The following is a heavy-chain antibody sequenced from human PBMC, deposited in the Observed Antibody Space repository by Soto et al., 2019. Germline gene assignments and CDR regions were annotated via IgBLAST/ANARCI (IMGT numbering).Heavy chain of an antibody. Sequence: GASVKVSCKASGYTFTSYGISWVRQAPGQRLEWMGWISAYNGNTNYAQKLQGRVTMTTDTSTSTAYMELRSLRSDDTAVYYCARAPVPAALSNYYYYMDVWGKGTTVTVS. J-gene: IGHJ6*03. V-gene: IGHV1-18*01. CDR1: GYTFTSYG. CDR2: ISAYNGNT. D-gene: IGHD2-2*01. CDR3: ARAPVPAALSNYYYYMDV.